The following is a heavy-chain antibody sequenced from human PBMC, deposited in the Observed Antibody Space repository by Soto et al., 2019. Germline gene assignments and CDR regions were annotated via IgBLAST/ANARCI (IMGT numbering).Heavy chain of an antibody. D-gene: IGHD2-21*02. CDR3: ASLGVGDWANYYYYYGMDV. CDR2: LSGSGGST. Sequence: EVQLLESGGGLVQPGGSLRLSCAASGFHFRSYGMSWVRQAPGKGLEWVSGLSGSGGSTYYADSVKGRFTISRDISNNTLYLQMNSLRAEDTAIYFCASLGVGDWANYYYYYGMDVWGQGTTVTVSS. J-gene: IGHJ6*02. CDR1: GFHFRSYG. V-gene: IGHV3-23*01.